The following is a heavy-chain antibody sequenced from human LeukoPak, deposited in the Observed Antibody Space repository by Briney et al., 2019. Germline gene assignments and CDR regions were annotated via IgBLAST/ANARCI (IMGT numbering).Heavy chain of an antibody. J-gene: IGHJ4*02. CDR1: GYSISSGYY. Sequence: SETLSLTCTVSGYSISSGYYWGWIRQPPGKGLEWIGSIYHSGRTFYNPSLKSRVTISVDTSKNQFSLKLSSVTAADTAVYYCARRWLQFRGLAPFDYWGQGTLVTVSS. D-gene: IGHD5-24*01. CDR2: IYHSGRT. V-gene: IGHV4-38-2*02. CDR3: ARRWLQFRGLAPFDY.